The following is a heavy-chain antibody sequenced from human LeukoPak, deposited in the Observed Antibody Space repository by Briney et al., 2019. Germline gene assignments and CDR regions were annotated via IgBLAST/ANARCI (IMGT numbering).Heavy chain of an antibody. V-gene: IGHV4-59*01. CDR3: ARGDFEASGDSVPFDY. CDR1: GGSISSYY. D-gene: IGHD2-21*01. J-gene: IGHJ4*02. Sequence: SETLSLTCTVSGGSISSYYWSWVRQPPGKGLEWIGYTYYRGGTNYNPSLKSRVTISVDTSKNQFSLKLSSVTAADSAIYFCARGDFEASGDSVPFDYWGLGALVTVSS. CDR2: TYYRGGT.